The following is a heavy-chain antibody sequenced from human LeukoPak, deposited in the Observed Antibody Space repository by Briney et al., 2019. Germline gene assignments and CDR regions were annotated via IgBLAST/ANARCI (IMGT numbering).Heavy chain of an antibody. CDR2: MHYRGST. V-gene: IGHV4-39*01. CDR1: GDSISSGSYC. J-gene: IGHJ4*02. CDR3: ARRGRLWPDFDY. D-gene: IGHD5-18*01. Sequence: SETLSLTCTVSGDSISSGSYCWGWIRQPPGKGLEWIGSMHYRGSTYYNPSLKSRVTISIDTSKNLFSLKLSSVTAADTAVYYCARRGRLWPDFDYWGQGTLVTVSS.